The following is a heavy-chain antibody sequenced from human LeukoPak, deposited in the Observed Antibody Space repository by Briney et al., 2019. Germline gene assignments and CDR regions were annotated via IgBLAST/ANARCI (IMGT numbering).Heavy chain of an antibody. J-gene: IGHJ4*02. CDR3: AKMADGSGSYYTQGDY. D-gene: IGHD3-10*01. V-gene: IGHV3-30*04. Sequence: GGSLRLSCAASGFTFSSYAMHWVRQAPGKGLEWVAVISYDGSKKYYADSVKGRFTISRDNSKNTLYLQMNSLRAEDTAVYYCAKMADGSGSYYTQGDYWGQGTLVTVSS. CDR1: GFTFSSYA. CDR2: ISYDGSKK.